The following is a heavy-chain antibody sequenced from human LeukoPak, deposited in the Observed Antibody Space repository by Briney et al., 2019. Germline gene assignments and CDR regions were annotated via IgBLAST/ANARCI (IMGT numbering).Heavy chain of an antibody. J-gene: IGHJ4*02. V-gene: IGHV4-30-4*01. CDR3: ARARYDYVWGSYRYYFDY. Sequence: SQTLSLTCTVSGGSISSGDYYWSWLRQPPGKGLEWIGYIYYSGSTYYHPSLKSRVTISVDTSKNQFSLKLSSVTAADTAVYYCARARYDYVWGSYRYYFDYWGQGTLVTVSS. CDR1: GGSISSGDYY. CDR2: IYYSGST. D-gene: IGHD3-16*02.